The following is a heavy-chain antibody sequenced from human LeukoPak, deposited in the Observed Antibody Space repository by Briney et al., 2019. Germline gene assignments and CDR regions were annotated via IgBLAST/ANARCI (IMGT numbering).Heavy chain of an antibody. J-gene: IGHJ5*02. Sequence: ASVKVSCKASGGTFSSYAISWVRQAPGQGLEWMGGIIPIFGTANYAQKFQGRVTITADESTSTAYMELSSLRSEDTAVYYCARDPEKTQDWFDPWGQGTLVTVSS. D-gene: IGHD2-15*01. CDR1: GGTFSSYA. V-gene: IGHV1-69*13. CDR2: IIPIFGTA. CDR3: ARDPEKTQDWFDP.